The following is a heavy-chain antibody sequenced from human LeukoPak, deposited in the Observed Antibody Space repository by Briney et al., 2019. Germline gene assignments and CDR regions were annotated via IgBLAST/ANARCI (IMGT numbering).Heavy chain of an antibody. CDR1: GFTFSSYA. J-gene: IGHJ4*02. V-gene: IGHV3-30-3*01. Sequence: GGSLRLSCAASGFTFSSYAMHWVRQALGKGLEWVAVISYDGSNKYYADSVKGRFTISRDNSKNTLYLQMNSLRAEDTAVYYCARPLRRLGEFEGALDYWGQGTLVTVSS. CDR3: ARPLRRLGEFEGALDY. CDR2: ISYDGSNK. D-gene: IGHD3-16*01.